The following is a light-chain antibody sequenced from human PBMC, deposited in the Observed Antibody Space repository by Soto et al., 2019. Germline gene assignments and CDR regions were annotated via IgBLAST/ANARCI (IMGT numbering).Light chain of an antibody. Sequence: QSALTQPASVSGSPGQSITISCTGTSSDIGGYNYVSWYQQHPGKAPKLMIYDVSNRPSGVSYRFSGSKSGNTASLTISGLQAEDEGDYYCSSYTSISTVVFGGGTKLTVL. CDR1: SSDIGGYNY. CDR2: DVS. V-gene: IGLV2-14*01. CDR3: SSYTSISTVV. J-gene: IGLJ2*01.